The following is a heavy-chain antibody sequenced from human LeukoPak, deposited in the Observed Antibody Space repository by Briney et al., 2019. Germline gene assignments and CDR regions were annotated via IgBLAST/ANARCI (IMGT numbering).Heavy chain of an antibody. Sequence: SETLSLTCSVSGDSISSSNFYWAWIRQPPGTRLEWIGCINYSDITFYNPSLKSRVTISVDTSNHQFSLNLNSVTAADTAVYYCARQGDYKSGRLIDSWGQGTLVTVSS. CDR2: INYSDIT. J-gene: IGHJ4*02. CDR1: GDSISSSNFY. V-gene: IGHV4-39*01. D-gene: IGHD2-15*01. CDR3: ARQGDYKSGRLIDS.